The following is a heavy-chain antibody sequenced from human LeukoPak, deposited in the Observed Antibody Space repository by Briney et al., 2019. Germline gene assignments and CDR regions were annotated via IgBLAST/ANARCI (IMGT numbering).Heavy chain of an antibody. CDR1: GFTFSSYW. CDR3: ARDQRSDDYGGKGFDC. CDR2: INSDGSST. D-gene: IGHD4-23*01. V-gene: IGHV3-74*01. Sequence: GGSLRLSCAASGFTFSSYWMHWVRQAPGKGLVWVSRINSDGSSTSYADSVKGRFTISRDNAKNTLYLQMNSLRAEDTAVYYCARDQRSDDYGGKGFDCWGQGTLVTVSS. J-gene: IGHJ4*02.